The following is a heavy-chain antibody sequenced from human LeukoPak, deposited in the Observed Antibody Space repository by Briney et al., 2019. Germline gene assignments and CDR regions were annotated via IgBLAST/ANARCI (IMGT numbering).Heavy chain of an antibody. D-gene: IGHD3-22*01. V-gene: IGHV1-69*05. J-gene: IGHJ3*02. CDR3: ARKYYYDSSGYSAYAFDI. Sequence: SVKVSCKASGGTFISYAISWVRQAPGQGLEWMGGIIPIFGTANYAQKFQGRVTITTDKSTSTAYMELSSLRSEDTAVYYCARKYYYDSSGYSAYAFDILGQGTMVTVSS. CDR1: GGTFISYA. CDR2: IIPIFGTA.